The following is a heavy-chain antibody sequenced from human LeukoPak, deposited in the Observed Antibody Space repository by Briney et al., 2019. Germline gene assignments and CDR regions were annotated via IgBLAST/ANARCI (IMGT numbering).Heavy chain of an antibody. CDR1: GFTFSSYS. J-gene: IGHJ4*02. Sequence: PGGSLRLSCAASGFTFSSYSMNWVRQAPGKGLEWVSSISSSSSYIYYADSVKGRFTISRDNAKNSLYLQMNSLRAEDTAVYYCARLYCSGGSCYFDCWGQGTLVTVSS. D-gene: IGHD2-15*01. CDR3: ARLYCSGGSCYFDC. CDR2: ISSSSSYI. V-gene: IGHV3-21*01.